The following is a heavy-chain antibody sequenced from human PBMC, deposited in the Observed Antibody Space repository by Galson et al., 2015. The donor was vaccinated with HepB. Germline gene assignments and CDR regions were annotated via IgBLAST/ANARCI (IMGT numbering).Heavy chain of an antibody. V-gene: IGHV3-30*03. CDR3: ARDVIVVVPAAGGRDYYYMDV. CDR1: GFTFSSYG. J-gene: IGHJ6*03. D-gene: IGHD2-2*01. CDR2: ISYDGSNK. Sequence: SLRLSCAASGFTFSSYGMHWVRQAPGKGLEWVAVISYDGSNKYYADSVKGRFTISRDNSKNTLYLQMNSLRAEDTAVYYCARDVIVVVPAAGGRDYYYMDVWGKGTTVTVSS.